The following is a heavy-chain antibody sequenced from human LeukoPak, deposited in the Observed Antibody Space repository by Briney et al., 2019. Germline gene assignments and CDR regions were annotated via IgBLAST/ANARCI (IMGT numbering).Heavy chain of an antibody. D-gene: IGHD2-2*01. Sequence: GGSLRLSCAASGFTVSSNYTSWVRQAPGKGLEWVSVIYSGGSTYYADSVKGRFTISRDNSKNTLYLQMNSLRAEDTAVYYCAKGSRVEPVAYCDYWGQGTLVTVSS. CDR2: IYSGGST. CDR3: AKGSRVEPVAYCDY. V-gene: IGHV3-53*01. J-gene: IGHJ4*02. CDR1: GFTVSSNY.